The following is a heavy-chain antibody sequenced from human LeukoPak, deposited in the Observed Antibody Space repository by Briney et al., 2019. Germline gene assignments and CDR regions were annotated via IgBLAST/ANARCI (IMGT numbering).Heavy chain of an antibody. J-gene: IGHJ6*03. D-gene: IGHD2-15*01. CDR1: GGSFSGYY. CDR3: VGGAVGYYYYYMDV. V-gene: IGHV4-34*01. Sequence: SETLSLTCAVYGGSFSGYYWSWIRQPPGKGLEWIGEINHSGSTNYNPSLKSRVTISVDTSKNQFSLKLSSVTAADTAVYYCVGGAVGYYYYYMDVWGKGTTVTVSS. CDR2: INHSGST.